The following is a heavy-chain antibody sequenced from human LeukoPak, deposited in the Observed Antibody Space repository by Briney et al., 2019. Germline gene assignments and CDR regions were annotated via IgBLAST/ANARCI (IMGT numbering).Heavy chain of an antibody. J-gene: IGHJ5*02. Sequence: SETLSLTCAVYGGSFSGYYWSWIRQPPGKGLEWIGEINHSGSTNYNPSLKSRVTISVDTSKNQLSLKLSSVTAADTAVYYCARAPGDGSSTVSWFDPWGQGTLVTVSS. V-gene: IGHV4-34*01. CDR3: ARAPGDGSSTVSWFDP. D-gene: IGHD6-6*01. CDR1: GGSFSGYY. CDR2: INHSGST.